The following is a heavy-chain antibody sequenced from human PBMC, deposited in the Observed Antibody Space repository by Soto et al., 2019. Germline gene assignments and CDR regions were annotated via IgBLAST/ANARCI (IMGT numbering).Heavy chain of an antibody. Sequence: QLQLQESGPGLVKPPETLSLTCTVSGGSISSSSYYWGWIRQPPGKGLEWIGSIYYSGSTYYNPSLNSRVTISVDTSKNQFSLKLSSVTAADTAVYYCATTGDCSGGSCPDYWGQGTLVTVSS. CDR1: GGSISSSSYY. CDR3: ATTGDCSGGSCPDY. CDR2: IYYSGST. V-gene: IGHV4-39*01. J-gene: IGHJ4*02. D-gene: IGHD2-15*01.